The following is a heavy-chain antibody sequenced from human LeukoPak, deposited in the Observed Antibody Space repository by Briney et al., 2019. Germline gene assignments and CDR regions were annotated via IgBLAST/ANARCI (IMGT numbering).Heavy chain of an antibody. CDR2: INPDGNEQ. V-gene: IGHV3-7*01. J-gene: IGHJ4*02. CDR1: GFTFSGSR. Sequence: GGSLRLSCAASGFTFSGSRMTWVRQTPGKGPELVAHINPDGNEQFYMDPVKGRFSITRDNAANSVCLQMNSLRVEDTALYYCARAGVGVTILDYWGQGTLVTVSS. D-gene: IGHD3-10*01. CDR3: ARAGVGVTILDY.